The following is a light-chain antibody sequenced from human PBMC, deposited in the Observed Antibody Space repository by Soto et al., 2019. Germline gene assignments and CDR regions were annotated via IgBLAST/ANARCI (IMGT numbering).Light chain of an antibody. Sequence: QSVLTQPASVSGSPGQSIAISCTGTSSDVGGYSYVSWYQQHPGKAPVLMIYDVSIRPSGVTNRFSGSKSGNTASLTISGLQAEDEADYYCSSYTSTRTYVFGTGTKVPVL. CDR2: DVS. J-gene: IGLJ1*01. CDR1: SSDVGGYSY. V-gene: IGLV2-14*01. CDR3: SSYTSTRTYV.